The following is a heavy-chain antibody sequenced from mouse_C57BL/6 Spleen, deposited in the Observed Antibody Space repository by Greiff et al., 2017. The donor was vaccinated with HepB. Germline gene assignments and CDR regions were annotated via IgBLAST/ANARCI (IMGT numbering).Heavy chain of an antibody. Sequence: QVQLKQPGAELVMPGASVKLSCKASGYTFTSYWMHWVKQRPGQGLEWIGEIDPSDSYTNYNQKFKGKSTLTVDKSSSTAYMQLSSLTSEDSAVYYCARCGDGYYVGFAYWGQGTLVTVSA. J-gene: IGHJ3*01. CDR1: GYTFTSYW. D-gene: IGHD2-3*01. V-gene: IGHV1-69*01. CDR3: ARCGDGYYVGFAY. CDR2: IDPSDSYT.